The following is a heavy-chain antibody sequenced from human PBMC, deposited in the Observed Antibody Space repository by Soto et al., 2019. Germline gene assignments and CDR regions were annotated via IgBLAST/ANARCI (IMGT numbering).Heavy chain of an antibody. V-gene: IGHV3-23*01. CDR1: GFTFSSYA. CDR3: AKEIGKKKQTDARTSQRWLVIQLFDY. Sequence: GGSLRLSCAASGFTFSSYAMSWVRQAPGKGLEWVSAISGSGGSTYYADSVKGRFTISRDNSKNTLYLQMNSLRAEDTAVYYCAKEIGKKKQTDARTSQRWLVIQLFDYWGQGTLVTVSS. J-gene: IGHJ4*02. D-gene: IGHD6-19*01. CDR2: ISGSGGST.